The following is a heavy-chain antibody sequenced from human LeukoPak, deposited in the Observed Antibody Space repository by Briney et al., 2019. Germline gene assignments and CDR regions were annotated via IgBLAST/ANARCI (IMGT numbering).Heavy chain of an antibody. D-gene: IGHD6-19*01. J-gene: IGHJ6*02. CDR1: GGSISSGDYY. CDR3: ARHLTGIAVAGYYYYGMDV. Sequence: SQTLSLTCTVSGGSISSGDYYWSWMRQPPGKGLEWSGYIYYSGSTYYNPSLKSRVTISVDTSKSQFSLKLSSVTAADTAVYYCARHLTGIAVAGYYYYGMDVWGQGTTVTVSS. CDR2: IYYSGST. V-gene: IGHV4-30-4*01.